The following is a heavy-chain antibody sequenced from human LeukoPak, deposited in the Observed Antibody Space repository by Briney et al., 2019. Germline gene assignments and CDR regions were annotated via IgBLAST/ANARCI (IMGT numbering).Heavy chain of an antibody. CDR3: AKATDYGDYWYYFDY. Sequence: QPGRSLRLSCAASGFTFSSYGMHWVRQAPGKGLEWVAVISYDGSNKYYADSVKGRFTISRDNSKNTLYLQMNSLRAEDTAVYYCAKATDYGDYWYYFDYRGQGTLVTVSS. J-gene: IGHJ4*02. V-gene: IGHV3-30*18. CDR1: GFTFSSYG. D-gene: IGHD4-17*01. CDR2: ISYDGSNK.